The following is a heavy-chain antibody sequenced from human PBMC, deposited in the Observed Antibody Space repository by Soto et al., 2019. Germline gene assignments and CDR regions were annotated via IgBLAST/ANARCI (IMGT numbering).Heavy chain of an antibody. Sequence: GESLKISCKASGYIIKNYWIGWVRQMPGQGLEWMGIIFPDDSDTRYSPSFQGHVTISVDKSISTAYVQWSSLKASDSAIYYCFRGGVTSRTFDYWGQGALVTVSS. CDR1: GYIIKNYW. CDR3: FRGGVTSRTFDY. D-gene: IGHD3-16*01. CDR2: IFPDDSDT. V-gene: IGHV5-51*01. J-gene: IGHJ4*02.